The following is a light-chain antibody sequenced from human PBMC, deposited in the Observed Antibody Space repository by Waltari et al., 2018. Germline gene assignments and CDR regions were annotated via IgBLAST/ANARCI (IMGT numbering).Light chain of an antibody. CDR3: AAWDDSLNGGV. V-gene: IGLV1-44*01. J-gene: IGLJ3*02. CDR1: SSNIGSNT. CDR2: SNN. Sequence: QSVLTQPPSASGTPGQRVTISCSGSSSNIGSNTVNWYQQLPGTAPKLLIYSNNQRPSGVPDRFSGSNSGSSASLRISGLQSEDEADYYCAAWDDSLNGGVFGGGTKLTVL.